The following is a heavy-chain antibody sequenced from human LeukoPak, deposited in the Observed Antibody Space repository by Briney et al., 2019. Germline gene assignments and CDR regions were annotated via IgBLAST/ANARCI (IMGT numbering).Heavy chain of an antibody. V-gene: IGHV5-51*01. CDR2: IYPGDSDT. CDR1: GYSFTSYW. Sequence: GESLKISCKGSGYSFTSYWIGWVRQMPGKGLEWMGIIYPGDSDTRYSPSFQGQVTISADKSISTAYLQWSSLKASDTAIYYCARPTSSCSGGSCSSGFDYWGQGTLVTVSS. CDR3: ARPTSSCSGGSCSSGFDY. J-gene: IGHJ4*02. D-gene: IGHD2-15*01.